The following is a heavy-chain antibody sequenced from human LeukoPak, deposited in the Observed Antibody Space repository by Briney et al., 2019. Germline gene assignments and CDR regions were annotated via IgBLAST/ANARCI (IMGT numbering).Heavy chain of an antibody. V-gene: IGHV3-30*04. CDR1: GFTFSSYA. D-gene: IGHD3-10*01. Sequence: GGSLRLSCAASGFTFSSYAMHWVRQAPGKGLEWVAVISYDGSNKYYADSVKGRFTISRDNSKNTLYLQMNSLRAEDTAVYYCARDPTMLWFGEANHYDYWGQGTLVTVSS. CDR3: ARDPTMLWFGEANHYDY. CDR2: ISYDGSNK. J-gene: IGHJ4*02.